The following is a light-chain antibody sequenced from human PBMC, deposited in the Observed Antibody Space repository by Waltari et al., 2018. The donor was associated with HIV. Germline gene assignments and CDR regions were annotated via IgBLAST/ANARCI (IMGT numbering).Light chain of an antibody. CDR2: GAS. J-gene: IGKJ1*01. V-gene: IGKV3-20*01. Sequence: EIVLTQSPDPLSLSPGERATLSSRARHNFSSNYLICYQKKTGRSPTLLIYGASRRAAGGADRFSGSGSGTDFTLTIIRLEPEDFAVYFCQKYGSSPPWTFGQGTKVEVK. CDR1: HNFSSNY. CDR3: QKYGSSPPWT.